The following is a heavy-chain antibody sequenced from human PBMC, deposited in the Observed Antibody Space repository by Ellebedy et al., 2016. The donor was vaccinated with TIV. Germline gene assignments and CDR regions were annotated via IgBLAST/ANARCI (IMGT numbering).Heavy chain of an antibody. D-gene: IGHD2-2*01. CDR3: ARGSSNWLPRD. J-gene: IGHJ4*02. V-gene: IGHV1-69*13. CDR1: GYTFTNYY. CDR2: IIPLYGAA. Sequence: ASVKVSXXAFGYTFTNYYMHWVRLAPGQGLEWVGGIIPLYGAAHYAQNFNGRVTITADESTSTLYMELSSLTSDDTAVYYCARGSSNWLPRDWGQGTLVTVSS.